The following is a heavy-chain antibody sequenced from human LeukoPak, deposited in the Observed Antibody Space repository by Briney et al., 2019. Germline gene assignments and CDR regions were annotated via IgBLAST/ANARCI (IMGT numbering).Heavy chain of an antibody. V-gene: IGHV1-2*02. CDR1: GYTFTGNY. D-gene: IGHD5-18*01. J-gene: IGHJ4*02. Sequence: SVKVSCKGSGYTFTGNYMHWVRQAPGQGLDGMGWINPDSGGTNYAQKFHGRVTMTRDRSVSTPDMEVRRLRSDVTAAYYCARPPSYGYFKIDYWGQGTLVTVSS. CDR3: ARPPSYGYFKIDY. CDR2: INPDSGGT.